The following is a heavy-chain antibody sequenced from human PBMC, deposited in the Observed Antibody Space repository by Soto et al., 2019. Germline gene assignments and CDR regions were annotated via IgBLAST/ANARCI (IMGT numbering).Heavy chain of an antibody. D-gene: IGHD6-13*01. CDR2: IKQDGSEK. J-gene: IGHJ4*02. CDR1: GFTFSNYW. V-gene: IGHV3-7*05. CDR3: ARRHSGSSWLY. Sequence: GGSLRLSCVASGFTFSNYWMSWVRQAPGKGLEWVANIKQDGSEKYYVDSVKGRFTISRDNAKNSLYLQMNSLRAEDTAVYCCARRHSGSSWLYWGRGTLVTVSS.